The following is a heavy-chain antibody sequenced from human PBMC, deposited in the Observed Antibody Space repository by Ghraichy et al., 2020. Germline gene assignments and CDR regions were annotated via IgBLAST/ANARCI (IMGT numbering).Heavy chain of an antibody. D-gene: IGHD2/OR15-2a*01. CDR3: ARGAYCSSTTCDPRIIDY. J-gene: IGHJ4*02. Sequence: SQTLSLTCIVYGGSFNDYYWTWIRQPPGKGLEWIGEVNHSGRSNYNPSLKSRVTISVDTSRNQFSLKLSSVTAADTAVYYCARGAYCSSTTCDPRIIDYWGQGTLVTVSS. CDR2: VNHSGRS. CDR1: GGSFNDYY. V-gene: IGHV4-34*01.